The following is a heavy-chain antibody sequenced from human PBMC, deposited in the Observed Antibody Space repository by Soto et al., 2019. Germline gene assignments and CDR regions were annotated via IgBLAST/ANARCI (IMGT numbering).Heavy chain of an antibody. CDR1: GFTFSNYG. V-gene: IGHV3-30*03. CDR3: ARDRYGCSGGSCYYYYMDV. Sequence: SLRLSCAASGFTFSNYGIHWVRQAPGKGLEWVAVISHDGNKEYYADSVKGRFTVSRDNSKKSVYLQMNSLRAEDTALYHCARDRYGCSGGSCYYYYMDVWGKGTTVTVSS. J-gene: IGHJ6*03. D-gene: IGHD2-15*01. CDR2: ISHDGNKE.